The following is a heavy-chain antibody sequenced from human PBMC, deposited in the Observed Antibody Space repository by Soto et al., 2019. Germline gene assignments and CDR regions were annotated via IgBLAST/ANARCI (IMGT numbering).Heavy chain of an antibody. D-gene: IGHD2-8*01. CDR3: ARDNGMAGSFDP. CDR2: ISIGSSTI. Sequence: EVQLVESGGGLVQPGGSLRLSCAASGFTFSSYSMNWVRQAPGKGLEWVSYISIGSSTIYYADSVKGRFTISRDNAKNTLSRQLNSLRDEDTAVYYCARDNGMAGSFDPWGQGTLGTVSS. J-gene: IGHJ5*02. V-gene: IGHV3-48*02. CDR1: GFTFSSYS.